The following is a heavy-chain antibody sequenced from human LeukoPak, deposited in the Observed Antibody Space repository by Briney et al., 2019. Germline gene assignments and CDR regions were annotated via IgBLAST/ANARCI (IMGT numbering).Heavy chain of an antibody. Sequence: SETLSLTCAVYGGSFSGYYWSWIRQPPGKGLEWIGEINHSVSTNYNPSLKSRVTISVDTSKNQFPLKLSSVTAADTAVYYCARRNGGYLHYLDYWGQGTLVTVSS. CDR3: ARRNGGYLHYLDY. V-gene: IGHV4-34*01. D-gene: IGHD4-23*01. J-gene: IGHJ4*02. CDR1: GGSFSGYY. CDR2: INHSVST.